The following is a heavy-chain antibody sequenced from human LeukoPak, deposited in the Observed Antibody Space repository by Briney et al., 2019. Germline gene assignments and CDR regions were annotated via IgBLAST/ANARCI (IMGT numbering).Heavy chain of an antibody. J-gene: IGHJ3*02. Sequence: ASVKVSCKASGYTFARYGISWVRQAPGQGLEWMGWISANSGYTNYAQNLQGRLTMTTDTSTSTAYMELRSLRADDTAMYYCARPRDYGDYDAFDIWGQGTMVTVSS. CDR2: ISANSGYT. CDR3: ARPRDYGDYDAFDI. D-gene: IGHD4-17*01. V-gene: IGHV1-18*01. CDR1: GYTFARYG.